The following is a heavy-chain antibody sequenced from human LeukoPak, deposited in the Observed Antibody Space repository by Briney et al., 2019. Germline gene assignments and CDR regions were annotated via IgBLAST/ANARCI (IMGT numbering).Heavy chain of an antibody. Sequence: GGSLRLSCAASGFSFSSYSINWVRQAPGKGLEWVSYISGDGNAKHYTDSVKGRFTMSRDNSKNSLYLQMDTLRSEDTAFYYCVKDLSFESSGHVFEYWGQGTLVTVSS. V-gene: IGHV3-48*04. D-gene: IGHD6-19*01. CDR3: VKDLSFESSGHVFEY. CDR2: ISGDGNAK. CDR1: GFSFSSYS. J-gene: IGHJ4*02.